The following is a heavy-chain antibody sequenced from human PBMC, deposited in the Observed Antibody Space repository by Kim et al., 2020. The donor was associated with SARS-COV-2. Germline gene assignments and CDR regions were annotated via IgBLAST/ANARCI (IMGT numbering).Heavy chain of an antibody. CDR2: IIPIFGTA. CDR3: ARAAMVLRYFDWLLPYGMDV. CDR1: GGTFSSYA. V-gene: IGHV1-69*13. J-gene: IGHJ6*01. Sequence: SVKVSCKASGGTFSSYAISWVRQAPGQGLEWMGGIIPIFGTANYAQKFQGRVTITADESTSTAYMELSSLRSEDTAVYYCARAAMVLRYFDWLLPYGMDVWGKGPRSPSPQ. D-gene: IGHD3-9*01.